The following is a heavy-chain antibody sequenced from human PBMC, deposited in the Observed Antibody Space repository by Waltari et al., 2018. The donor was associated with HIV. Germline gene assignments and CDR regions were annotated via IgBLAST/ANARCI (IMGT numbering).Heavy chain of an antibody. J-gene: IGHJ6*02. V-gene: IGHV1-3*01. CDR2: INAGNGNT. D-gene: IGHD2-2*01. CDR1: GYTFTSYA. Sequence: QVQLVQSGAEVKKPGASVKVSCKASGYTFTSYAMHWVRQAPGQRLEWMGWINAGNGNTKYSQKFQGRVTITRDTSASTAYMELSSLRSEDTAVYYCARAPGDIVVVPGYYYYYGMDVWGQGTTVTVSS. CDR3: ARAPGDIVVVPGYYYYYGMDV.